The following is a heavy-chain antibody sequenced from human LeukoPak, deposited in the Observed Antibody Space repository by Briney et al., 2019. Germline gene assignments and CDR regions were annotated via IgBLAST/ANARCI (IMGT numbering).Heavy chain of an antibody. Sequence: GGSLRLSCTASRFSFSTYAMTWVRQAPGKGLEWISSMSSGSRYIYYADSVRGRFTISRDNTKNSLYLLMNNLRAEDTAIYYCARDRPTGASRVFVVQWGQGTPVTVSS. V-gene: IGHV3-21*06. D-gene: IGHD2-15*01. CDR1: RFSFSTYA. CDR2: MSSGSRYI. J-gene: IGHJ4*02. CDR3: ARDRPTGASRVFVVQ.